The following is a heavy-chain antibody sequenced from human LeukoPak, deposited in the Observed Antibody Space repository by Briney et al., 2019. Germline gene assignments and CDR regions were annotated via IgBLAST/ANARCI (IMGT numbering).Heavy chain of an antibody. CDR1: GFTFSKNW. CDR3: ARVDVLSGG. Sequence: PGGSLRLSCVASGFTFSKNWMHWVRQAPGKGLVWVSRINGDGTSTTYADSVKGRFTISRDNAKNTLYLQMNSLRAEDTAVYYCARVDVLSGGWGQGTLVTVSS. V-gene: IGHV3-74*03. J-gene: IGHJ4*02. D-gene: IGHD2-8*01. CDR2: INGDGTST.